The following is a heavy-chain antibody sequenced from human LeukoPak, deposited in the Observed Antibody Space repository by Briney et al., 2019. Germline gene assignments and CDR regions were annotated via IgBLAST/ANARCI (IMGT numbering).Heavy chain of an antibody. CDR2: ISWNSGSV. J-gene: IGHJ4*02. V-gene: IGHV3-9*01. D-gene: IGHD2-15*01. CDR3: ARDYCSGGSCLNYFDY. CDR1: GFTFDDYA. Sequence: GGSLRLSCAASGFTFDDYAMHWVRQAPGRGLEWVAGISWNSGSVGYADSVKGRFTISRDNAKNSLYLQMNSLRAEDTAVYYCARDYCSGGSCLNYFDYWGQGTLVTVSS.